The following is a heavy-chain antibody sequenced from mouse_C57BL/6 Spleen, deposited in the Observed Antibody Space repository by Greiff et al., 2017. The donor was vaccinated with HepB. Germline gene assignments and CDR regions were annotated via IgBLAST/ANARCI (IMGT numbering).Heavy chain of an antibody. D-gene: IGHD1-1*01. CDR1: GFTFSDYG. Sequence: EVKLMESGGGLVKPGGSLKLSCAASGFTFSDYGMHWVRQAPEKGLEWVAYISSGSSTIYYADTVKGRFTISRDNAKNTLFLQMPSLRSEDTAMYYGARCGSSYGFAYWGQGTLVTVSA. J-gene: IGHJ3*01. V-gene: IGHV5-17*01. CDR2: ISSGSSTI. CDR3: ARCGSSYGFAY.